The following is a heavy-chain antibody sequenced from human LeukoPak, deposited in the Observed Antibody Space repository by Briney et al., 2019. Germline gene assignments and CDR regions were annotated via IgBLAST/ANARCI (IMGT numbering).Heavy chain of an antibody. CDR2: IYPGVSDT. D-gene: IGHD2-2*03. J-gene: IGHJ3*02. V-gene: IGHV5-51*01. Sequence: GESLKIPCKSSGYSFSSHWIGWGRQMPGKGLGWRGIIYPGVSDTRYSPSFQGQVTISADKSISPAYLQCSSLKAWDSAMYYCARAGGYCWIDAFDMWGEGTMVTVSS. CDR1: GYSFSSHW. CDR3: ARAGGYCWIDAFDM.